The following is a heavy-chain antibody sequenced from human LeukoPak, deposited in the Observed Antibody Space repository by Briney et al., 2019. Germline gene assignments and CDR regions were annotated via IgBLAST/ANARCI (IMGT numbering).Heavy chain of an antibody. Sequence: SETLSLTCAVYGGSFSGYYWSWIRQPPGKGLEWIGEINHSGSTNYNPSLKSRVTISVDTSKNQFSLKLSSVTAADTAVYYCARGGHWHYGSGSYYNPTYNWFDPWGQGTLVTVSS. CDR3: ARGGHWHYGSGSYYNPTYNWFDP. D-gene: IGHD3-10*01. J-gene: IGHJ5*02. V-gene: IGHV4-34*01. CDR2: INHSGST. CDR1: GGSFSGYY.